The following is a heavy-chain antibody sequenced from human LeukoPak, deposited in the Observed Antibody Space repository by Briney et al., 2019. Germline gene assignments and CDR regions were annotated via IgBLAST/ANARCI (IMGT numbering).Heavy chain of an antibody. CDR1: GGSLSGYY. CDR3: ARPEPERSSWFDP. V-gene: IGHV4-34*01. J-gene: IGHJ5*02. CDR2: INYSGST. D-gene: IGHD1-1*01. Sequence: SETLSLTCGVYGGSLSGYYWSWIRQPPGKGLEWIAEINYSGSTTYNPSLKSRVTISIDTSKNQFSLKLRSATAADTAMYYCARPEPERSSWFDPWGQGTLVIVSS.